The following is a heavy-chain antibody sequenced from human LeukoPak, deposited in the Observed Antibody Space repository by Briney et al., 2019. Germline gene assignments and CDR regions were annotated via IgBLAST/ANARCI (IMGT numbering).Heavy chain of an antibody. V-gene: IGHV3-66*01. Sequence: GGSLRLSCAASGFTVSHNHITWVRQAPGKGLEWVLVSYGSGGNTHYADFVRGRFTISRDNSKNTLFLQMNSLRVDDTAVYYCARDWDITMVRGVIIPYYFDYWGQGTLVTVSS. D-gene: IGHD3-10*01. CDR2: SYGSGGNT. J-gene: IGHJ4*02. CDR3: ARDWDITMVRGVIIPYYFDY. CDR1: GFTVSHNH.